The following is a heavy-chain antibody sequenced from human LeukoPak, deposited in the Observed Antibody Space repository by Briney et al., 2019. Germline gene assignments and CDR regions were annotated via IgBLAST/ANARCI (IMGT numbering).Heavy chain of an antibody. J-gene: IGHJ4*02. CDR1: GYTFTGYY. V-gene: IGHV1-2*02. CDR3: AREAGFSVRGRYFDY. CDR2: INPNSGGT. D-gene: IGHD3-10*01. Sequence: GASVKVSCKASGYTFTGYYMHWVRQAPGQGLEWMGWINPNSGGTNYAQKFQGRVTMTRDTSISTAYMELSRLRSDDTAVYYCAREAGFSVRGRYFDYWGQGTLVTVSS.